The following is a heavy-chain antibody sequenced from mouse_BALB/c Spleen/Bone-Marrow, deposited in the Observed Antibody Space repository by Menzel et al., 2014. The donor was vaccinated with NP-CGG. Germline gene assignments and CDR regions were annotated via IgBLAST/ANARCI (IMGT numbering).Heavy chain of an antibody. J-gene: IGHJ2*01. D-gene: IGHD2-4*01. Sequence: EVKLMESGPELVKPGASMKISCKASGYSFTGYTMNWVKQSHGKNLEWIGLINPYNGGTSYNQRFTGKATLTVDKSSSTAYMELLSLTSEDSAVYYCARWGDYGKDLDYWGQGTTLTVSS. CDR3: ARWGDYGKDLDY. CDR1: GYSFTGYT. V-gene: IGHV1-18*01. CDR2: INPYNGGT.